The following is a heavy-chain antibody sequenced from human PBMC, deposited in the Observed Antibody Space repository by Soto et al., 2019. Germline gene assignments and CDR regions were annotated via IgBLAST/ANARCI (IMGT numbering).Heavy chain of an antibody. CDR3: AAGYDFIDAFDI. CDR2: INPNSGGT. CDR1: GYTFTGYY. Sequence: ASVKVSCKASGYTFTGYYVHWVRQAPGQGLEWMGWINPNSGGTNYAQKFQGWVTMTRDTSISTAYMKLSRLRSDDTAVYYCAAGYDFIDAFDIWGQGTMVTVSS. J-gene: IGHJ3*02. D-gene: IGHD5-12*01. V-gene: IGHV1-2*04.